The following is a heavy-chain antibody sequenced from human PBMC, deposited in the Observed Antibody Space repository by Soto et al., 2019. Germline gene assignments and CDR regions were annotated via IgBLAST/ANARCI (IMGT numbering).Heavy chain of an antibody. D-gene: IGHD4-17*01. V-gene: IGHV1-8*01. CDR3: ARGVKYGAYSMWFDP. J-gene: IGHJ5*02. CDR2: MNPNSGNT. CDR1: GYTFTSYD. Sequence: QVQLVQSGAEVKKPGASVKVSCKASGYTFTSYDINWVRQATGQGLEYLGWMNPNSGNTGYVQKFQGRVTMTWDSSITTAYMELSSLRSEDTAVYFCARGVKYGAYSMWFDPWGQGTLVTVSS.